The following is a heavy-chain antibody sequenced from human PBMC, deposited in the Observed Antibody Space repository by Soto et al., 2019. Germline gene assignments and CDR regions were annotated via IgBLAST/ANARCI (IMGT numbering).Heavy chain of an antibody. CDR3: ARDPSPVVVPAAPKDYGMDV. CDR2: INPSGGST. CDR1: GYTFTSYY. Sequence: ASVKVSCKASGYTFTSYYMHWVRQAPGQGLEWMGIINPSGGSTSYAQKFQGRVTMTRDTSTSTVYMELSSLRSEDTAVYYRARDPSPVVVPAAPKDYGMDVWGQGTTVTVSS. D-gene: IGHD2-2*01. V-gene: IGHV1-46*01. J-gene: IGHJ6*02.